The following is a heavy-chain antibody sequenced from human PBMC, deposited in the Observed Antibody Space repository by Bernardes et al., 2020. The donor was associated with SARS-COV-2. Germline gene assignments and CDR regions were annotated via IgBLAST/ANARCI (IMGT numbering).Heavy chain of an antibody. V-gene: IGHV3-30*18. J-gene: IGHJ6*02. CDR2: ISYDGSNK. Sequence: GGSLRLSCAASGFTFSSYGMHWVRQAPGKGLDWVAVISYDGSNKYYADSVKGRFTISRDNSKNTLYLQMNSLRAEDTAVYYCAKDRTGYSSGWTYYYYGMDVWGQGTTVTVSS. D-gene: IGHD6-19*01. CDR1: GFTFSSYG. CDR3: AKDRTGYSSGWTYYYYGMDV.